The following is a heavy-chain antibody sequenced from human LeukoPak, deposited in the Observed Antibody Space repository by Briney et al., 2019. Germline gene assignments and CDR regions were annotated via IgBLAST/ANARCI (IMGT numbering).Heavy chain of an antibody. CDR2: ISSSTAYL. CDR3: AKNYGHPTKNYYMDV. J-gene: IGHJ6*03. D-gene: IGHD3-16*01. Sequence: GGSLRLSCAASGFTFRSYTMNWVRQAPGKGLEWVSSISSSTAYLYYADSVRGRFTVSRDNTQNSLYLQMNSLRAEDTAVYYCAKNYGHPTKNYYMDVWGKGTTVTVSS. V-gene: IGHV3-21*04. CDR1: GFTFRSYT.